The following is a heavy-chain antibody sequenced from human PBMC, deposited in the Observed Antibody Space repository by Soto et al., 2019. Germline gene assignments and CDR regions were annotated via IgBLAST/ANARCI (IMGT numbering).Heavy chain of an antibody. D-gene: IGHD2-2*01. J-gene: IGHJ3*02. CDR2: ISAYNGNT. V-gene: IGHV1-18*01. CDR1: GYTFTSYG. CDR3: ARDERKDIVVVPAAGDAFDI. Sequence: QVQLVQSGAEVKKPGASVKVSCKASGYTFTSYGISWVRQAPGQGLEWMGWISAYNGNTNYAQKLQGRVTMTTDTSTSTAYMELRSLRSDDTAVYYCARDERKDIVVVPAAGDAFDIWGHGTMVTVSS.